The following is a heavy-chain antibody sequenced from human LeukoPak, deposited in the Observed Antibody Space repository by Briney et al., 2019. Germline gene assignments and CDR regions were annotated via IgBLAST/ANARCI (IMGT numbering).Heavy chain of an antibody. CDR2: ISYDGSNE. J-gene: IGHJ5*02. V-gene: IGHV3-30*18. Sequence: PGGSLRLSCAASGFTFSYYGMDWVRQAPGKGLEWVAFISYDGSNEFYADSVKGRFTISRDNSKNTLYLQMNSLSTEDSAVYYCAKSDGQNWFDPWGQGTLVTVSS. CDR1: GFTFSYYG. CDR3: AKSDGQNWFDP.